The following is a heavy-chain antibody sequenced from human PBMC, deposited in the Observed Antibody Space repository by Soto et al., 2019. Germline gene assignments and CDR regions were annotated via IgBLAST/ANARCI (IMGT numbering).Heavy chain of an antibody. CDR2: ISGSGGSA. V-gene: IGHV3-23*01. CDR1: GFTFSGYA. Sequence: EVQLLESGGGFIQPGGSLRLSCAGSGFTFSGYAMSCVRQAPGKGLEWVSGISGSGGSACYADSVKGRFTISRDNSKNTVYLQMHSLRAEDTAVYYCAKATYYAFWSVSGPFDYWGQGTLVTVSS. J-gene: IGHJ4*02. D-gene: IGHD3-3*01. CDR3: AKATYYAFWSVSGPFDY.